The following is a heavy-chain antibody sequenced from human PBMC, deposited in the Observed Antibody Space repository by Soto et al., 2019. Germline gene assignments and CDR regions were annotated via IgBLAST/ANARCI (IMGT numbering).Heavy chain of an antibody. CDR1: GFTFSNYG. J-gene: IGHJ4*02. CDR2: IWFDGSDK. CDR3: AKKEEGFDY. V-gene: IGHV3-30*18. Sequence: QVQLVESGGGVVLPGRSLRLSCAASGFTFSNYGMHWVRQAPGKGLEWVAVIWFDGSDKYYADSVKGRFTISRDNSKNTLYLQMNSLTTEDTAVYYCAKKEEGFDYWGQGAQVTGSS.